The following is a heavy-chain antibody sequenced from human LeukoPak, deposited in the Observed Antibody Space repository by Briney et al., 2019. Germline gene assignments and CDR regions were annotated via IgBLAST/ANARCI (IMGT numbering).Heavy chain of an antibody. J-gene: IGHJ6*02. CDR1: GFTFSSYW. CDR2: ISSSSSYI. D-gene: IGHD3/OR15-3a*01. CDR3: AREDWNYYYYGMDV. Sequence: PGGSLRLSCAASGFTFSSYWMSWVRQAPGKGLEWVSSISSSSSYIYYADSVKGRFTISRDNAKNSLYLQMNSLRAEDTAVYYCAREDWNYYYYGMDVWGQGTTVTVSS. V-gene: IGHV3-21*01.